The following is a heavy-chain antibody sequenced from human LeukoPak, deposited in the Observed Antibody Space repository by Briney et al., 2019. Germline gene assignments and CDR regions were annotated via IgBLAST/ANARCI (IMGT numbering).Heavy chain of an antibody. J-gene: IGHJ6*03. Sequence: GGSLRLSCAASGFTFSSYAMSWVRQAPGKGLEWVSAISGSGGSTYYADSVKGRFTISRDNAKNSLYLQMNSLRAEDTAVYYCARFDWFYYYMDVWGKGTTVTISS. CDR2: ISGSGGST. CDR3: ARFDWFYYYMDV. V-gene: IGHV3-23*01. CDR1: GFTFSSYA. D-gene: IGHD3-9*01.